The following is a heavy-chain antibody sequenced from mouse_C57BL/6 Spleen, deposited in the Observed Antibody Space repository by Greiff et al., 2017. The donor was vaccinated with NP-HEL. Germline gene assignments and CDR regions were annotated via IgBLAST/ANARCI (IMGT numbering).Heavy chain of an antibody. V-gene: IGHV5-4*01. Sequence: DVQLVESGGGLVKPGGSLKLSCAASGFTFSSYAMSWVRQTPEKRLEWVATISDGGSYTYYPDNVKGRFTISRDNAKNKLYLQMSHLKSEDTAMYYCARIYYGNYGFAYWGQGTLVTVSA. CDR3: ARIYYGNYGFAY. D-gene: IGHD2-1*01. CDR1: GFTFSSYA. J-gene: IGHJ3*01. CDR2: ISDGGSYT.